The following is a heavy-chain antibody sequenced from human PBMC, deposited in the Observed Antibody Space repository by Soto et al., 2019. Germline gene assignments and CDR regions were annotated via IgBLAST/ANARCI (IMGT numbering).Heavy chain of an antibody. J-gene: IGHJ1*01. Sequence: ASVKVSCKASGYTFTGYYMHWVRQAPGQGLEWMGWINPNSGGTNYAQKFQGRVTMTRDTSISTAYMELSRLRSDDTAVYYCARAIVGTTNNLQHWGQGPLVTVYS. D-gene: IGHD1-26*01. V-gene: IGHV1-2*02. CDR2: INPNSGGT. CDR1: GYTFTGYY. CDR3: ARAIVGTTNNLQH.